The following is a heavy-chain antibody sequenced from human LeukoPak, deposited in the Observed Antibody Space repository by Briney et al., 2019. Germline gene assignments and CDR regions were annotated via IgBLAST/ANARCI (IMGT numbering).Heavy chain of an antibody. Sequence: SETLSLTCTVSGGSISSYYWSWIRQPAGKGLEWIGRIYTSGSTNYNPSLKSRVTMSVDTSKNQFSLKLSSVTAADTAVYYCARGSRGYSGYDRAFDIWGQGTMATVSS. CDR3: ARGSRGYSGYDRAFDI. CDR2: IYTSGST. V-gene: IGHV4-4*07. D-gene: IGHD5-12*01. CDR1: GGSISSYY. J-gene: IGHJ3*02.